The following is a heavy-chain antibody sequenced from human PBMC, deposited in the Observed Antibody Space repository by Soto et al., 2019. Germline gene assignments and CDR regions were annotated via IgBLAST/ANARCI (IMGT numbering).Heavy chain of an antibody. CDR3: ARGGGSDYFEY. CDR1: GASITFGGYS. D-gene: IGHD1-26*01. V-gene: IGHV4-30-2*01. CDR2: INHLETT. Sequence: PSETLSLTCTVSGASITFGGYSWSWIRQTPGKGLEWIGYINHLETTFYNPSFESRLTLSIDRAKNQFSLKLHSMSAADRAVYFCARGGGSDYFEYWGQGSLVTVSS. J-gene: IGHJ4*02.